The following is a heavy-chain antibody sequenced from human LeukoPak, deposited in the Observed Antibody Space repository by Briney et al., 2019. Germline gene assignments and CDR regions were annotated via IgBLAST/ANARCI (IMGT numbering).Heavy chain of an antibody. V-gene: IGHV4-34*01. CDR3: ARDGAQWSGYYRPHYYYYYYMDV. Sequence: KPSETLSLTCAVYGGSFSGYYWSWIRQPPGKGLEWIGSIYYSGSTYYNPSLKSRVTISVDTSKNQFSLKLSSVTAADTAVYYCARDGAQWSGYYRPHYYYYYYMDVWGKGTTVTVSS. CDR2: IYYSGST. CDR1: GGSFSGYY. D-gene: IGHD3-3*01. J-gene: IGHJ6*03.